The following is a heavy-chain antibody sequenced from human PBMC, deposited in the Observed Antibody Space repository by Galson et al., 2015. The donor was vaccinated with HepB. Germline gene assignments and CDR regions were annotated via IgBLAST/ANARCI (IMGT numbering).Heavy chain of an antibody. J-gene: IGHJ2*01. CDR2: ISSTGTTI. CDR3: VRVAIDTTIFRGYWYFDL. CDR1: GFIFSTYT. Sequence: SLRLSCAASGFIFSTYTFNWVRRAPGKDLEWISYISSTGTTIYYAASVKGRFTISRDNAENSLSLQMSSLRDEDTAVYYCVRVAIDTTIFRGYWYFDLWGRGTLVTVSS. D-gene: IGHD5-18*01. V-gene: IGHV3-48*02.